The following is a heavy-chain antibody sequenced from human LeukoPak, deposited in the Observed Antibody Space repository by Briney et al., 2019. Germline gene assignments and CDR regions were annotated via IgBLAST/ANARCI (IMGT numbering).Heavy chain of an antibody. V-gene: IGHV1-8*01. D-gene: IGHD4-17*01. J-gene: IGHJ4*02. CDR1: GYTFTSHD. CDR3: ARWGAGGYGEYVGGGFDY. CDR2: MNPNSGNT. Sequence: ASVKVSCKASGYTFTSHDINWVRQATGQGLEWMGWMNPNSGNTGYAQKFQGRVTMPRNTSISTAYMELSSLRSEDTAVYYCARWGAGGYGEYVGGGFDYWGQGTLVTVSS.